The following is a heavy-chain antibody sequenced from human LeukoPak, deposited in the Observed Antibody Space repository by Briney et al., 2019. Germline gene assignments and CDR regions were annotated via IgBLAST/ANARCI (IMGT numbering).Heavy chain of an antibody. CDR1: GFTFSSYA. CDR3: STDGTPKFEH. J-gene: IGHJ1*01. CDR2: ISYDERGK. Sequence: GRSLRLSCAASGFTFSSYAMHWVRQSPGKGLEWVATISYDERGKHYADSVQGRFTISRDNSKSVLYLQLDYLRPEDTAVYYCSTDGTPKFEHWGQGTLVTVSS. V-gene: IGHV3-30*04. D-gene: IGHD3-16*01.